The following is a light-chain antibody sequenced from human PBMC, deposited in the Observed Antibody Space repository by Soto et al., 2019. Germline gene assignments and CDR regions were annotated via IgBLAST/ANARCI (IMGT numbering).Light chain of an antibody. CDR2: GAS. Sequence: ESELTRSAGTLSLSPGERATLSCRASQSVSSSYLALYHQKPGQAPSLLIYGASSRATGIPDRFSGSGSGTDFTLTSSSLVPADFALYYWQEYGSSPRAFREGTKVDIK. CDR3: QEYGSSPRA. J-gene: IGKJ4*02. CDR1: QSVSSSY. V-gene: IGKV3-20*01.